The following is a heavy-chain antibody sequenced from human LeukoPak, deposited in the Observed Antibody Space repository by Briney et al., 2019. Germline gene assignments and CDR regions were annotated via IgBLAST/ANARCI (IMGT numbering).Heavy chain of an antibody. J-gene: IGHJ3*01. D-gene: IGHD1-7*01. CDR1: GFTFSTFS. CDR3: ARRTFPNDAFDV. CDR2: ISGSGSDI. V-gene: IGHV3-21*01. Sequence: TGGSLRLSCAASGFTFSTFSMNWVRQTPGKGLEWVSAISGSGSDIYYADSVKGRFTISRGNPKRSLYLQMNSLRAEDTAVYYCARRTFPNDAFDVWGQGTVVTVSS.